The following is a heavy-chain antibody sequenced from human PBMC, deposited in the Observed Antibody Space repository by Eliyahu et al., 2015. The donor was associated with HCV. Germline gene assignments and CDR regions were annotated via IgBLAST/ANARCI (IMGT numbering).Heavy chain of an antibody. Sequence: QVQLVQSGAEVKKPGSSVKVSCKASGGTFSSYAISXXRQAPGQGLEXRGGIIPIXGIANYAQKXQGRXTIXADKSTSTAYMELSSLRSEDTAVYYCARRILTGYNYYYYGMDVWGQGTTVTVSS. J-gene: IGHJ6*02. V-gene: IGHV1-69*17. CDR1: GGTFSSYA. D-gene: IGHD3-9*01. CDR3: ARRILTGYNYYYYGMDV. CDR2: IIPIXGIA.